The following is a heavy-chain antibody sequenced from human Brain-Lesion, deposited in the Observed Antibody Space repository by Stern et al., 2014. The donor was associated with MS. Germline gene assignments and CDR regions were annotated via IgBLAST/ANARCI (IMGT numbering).Heavy chain of an antibody. J-gene: IGHJ6*02. D-gene: IGHD3-3*01. V-gene: IGHV1-2*02. CDR3: ARGQRGITIFGVVTDYYYLGMDV. CDR2: INPNTGGT. CDR1: GYIFTGYY. Sequence: VQLVESGAEVKKPGASVKVSCKTSGYIFTGYYIHWVRQAPGQGLEWMAWINPNTGGTKYAQKFQGRATISRETTNSKAYGALSSLTSDDTAVYYCARGQRGITIFGVVTDYYYLGMDVWGQGTTVTVSS.